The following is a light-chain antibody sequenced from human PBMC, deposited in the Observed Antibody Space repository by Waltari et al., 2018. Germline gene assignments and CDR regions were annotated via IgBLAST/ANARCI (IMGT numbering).Light chain of an antibody. J-gene: IGLJ2*01. CDR3: SSRDTSGDHVV. CDR1: SLRTYF. CDR2: DKD. Sequence: SSDLTQDPAVSVALGQTVRSTCQGDSLRTYFASWYQQRPGESPRLVIYDKDNRPSGIPVRFSGSSSGHTSSLTITGAQADDEADYYCSSRDTSGDHVVFGGGTKLTVL. V-gene: IGLV3-19*01.